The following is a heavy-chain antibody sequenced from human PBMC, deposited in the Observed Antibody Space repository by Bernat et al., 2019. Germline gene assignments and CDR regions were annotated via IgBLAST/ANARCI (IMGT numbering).Heavy chain of an antibody. D-gene: IGHD2-15*01. CDR2: VSGDSSSTT. V-gene: IGHV3-23*04. CDR3: AKGGTNCCSGGSCYPQWFDY. CDR1: AFTFSDYA. J-gene: IGHJ4*01. Sequence: EVQLVESGGGLVQPGGSLRLSCAASAFTFSDYAMCWVRQAPGKGLEWVSVVSGDSSSTTYYADSVKGRFTISRDNSKNTLYLQMNSLRAEDTAVYYCAKGGTNCCSGGSCYPQWFDYWGQGTLVTVSS.